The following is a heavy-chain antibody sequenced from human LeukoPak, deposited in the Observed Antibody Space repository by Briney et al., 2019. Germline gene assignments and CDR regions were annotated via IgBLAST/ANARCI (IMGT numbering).Heavy chain of an antibody. CDR1: GFTFSNYE. D-gene: IGHD2-15*01. CDR3: ARRNYDCSGGSCYSGGYYYYMDV. Sequence: TGGSLRLSCAASGFTFSNYEMNWVRQAPGKGLEWVSYISSSGSTIYYADSVKGRFTIFRDNAKNSLYLQMNSLRAEDTAVYYCARRNYDCSGGSCYSGGYYYYMDVWGKGTTVTISS. J-gene: IGHJ6*03. CDR2: ISSSGSTI. V-gene: IGHV3-48*03.